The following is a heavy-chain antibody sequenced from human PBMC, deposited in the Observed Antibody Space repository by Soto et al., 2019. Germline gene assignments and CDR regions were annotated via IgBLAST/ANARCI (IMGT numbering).Heavy chain of an antibody. V-gene: IGHV3-30-3*01. CDR3: ARDKRIAVAGNYFDY. CDR1: GFTFSSYA. Sequence: QVQLVESGGGVVQPGRSLRLSCAASGFTFSSYAMHWVRQAPGKGLEWVAVISYDGSKKYYADSVKGRFTISRDNSKNTLYLQMNSLRAEDTAVYYCARDKRIAVAGNYFDYWGQGTLVTVSS. J-gene: IGHJ4*02. D-gene: IGHD6-19*01. CDR2: ISYDGSKK.